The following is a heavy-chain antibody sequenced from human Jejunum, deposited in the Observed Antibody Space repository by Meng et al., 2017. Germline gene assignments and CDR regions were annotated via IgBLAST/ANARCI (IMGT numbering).Heavy chain of an antibody. CDR2: IDFTGTT. J-gene: IGHJ4*02. Sequence: QVQLQESGPGLVQPSGTLSPTCDVSGGSITTNHWWSWVRQPPGKGLEWIGEIDFTGTTNYNPSLKSRVTMSVDQSKNQVSLKLTSVSAADTAVYFCARGINFYDAAAYSYENYFDHWSQGALVTVSS. CDR3: ARGINFYDAAAYSYENYFDH. CDR1: GGSITTNHW. V-gene: IGHV4-4*02. D-gene: IGHD2/OR15-2a*01.